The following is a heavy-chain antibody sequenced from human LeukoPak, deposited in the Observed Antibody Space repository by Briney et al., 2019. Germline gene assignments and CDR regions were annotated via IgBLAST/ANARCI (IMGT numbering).Heavy chain of an antibody. D-gene: IGHD3-10*01. J-gene: IGHJ5*02. Sequence: ASVNVSCKASGYTFTSYDINWVRQATGQGLEWMGWMNPNSGDTGYAQKFQGRVTMTRNTSISTAYMELSSLRSEDTAVYYCARVIRWYYGSGSYHLNWFDPWGQGTLVTVSS. CDR2: MNPNSGDT. CDR3: ARVIRWYYGSGSYHLNWFDP. CDR1: GYTFTSYD. V-gene: IGHV1-8*01.